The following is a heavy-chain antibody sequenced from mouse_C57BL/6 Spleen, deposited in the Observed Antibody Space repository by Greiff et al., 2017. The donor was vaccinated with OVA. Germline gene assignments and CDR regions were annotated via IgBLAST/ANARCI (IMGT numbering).Heavy chain of an antibody. Sequence: VQLQQPGAELVRPGSSVKLSCKASGYTFTSYWMHWVKQRPIQGLEWIGNIDPSDSETHYNQKFKDKATLTVDKSSSTAYMQLSSLTSEDSAVYYCARGDYYSNPDYWGQGTTLTVSS. D-gene: IGHD2-5*01. V-gene: IGHV1-52*01. CDR2: IDPSDSET. CDR1: GYTFTSYW. CDR3: ARGDYYSNPDY. J-gene: IGHJ2*01.